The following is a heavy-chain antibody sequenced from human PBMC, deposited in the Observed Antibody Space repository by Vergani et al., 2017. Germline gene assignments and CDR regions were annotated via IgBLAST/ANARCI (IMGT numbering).Heavy chain of an antibody. CDR3: ARVGSGYDWGPNWFDP. Sequence: EVQLLESGGGVVQPGGSLRLSCEASGFNFQIYWMGWVRQTAEKGLEWVANIKQDGSEDYYVDSVKGRFTISRDNSKNTLYLQMNSLRAEDTAVYYCARVGSGYDWGPNWFDPWGQGTLVTVSS. CDR2: IKQDGSED. D-gene: IGHD5-12*01. V-gene: IGHV3-7*01. J-gene: IGHJ5*02. CDR1: GFNFQIYW.